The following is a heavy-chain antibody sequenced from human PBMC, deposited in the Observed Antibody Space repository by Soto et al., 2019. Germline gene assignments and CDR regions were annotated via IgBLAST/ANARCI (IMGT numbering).Heavy chain of an antibody. J-gene: IGHJ4*02. CDR2: ISAYNGNT. Sequence: QVQLVQSGAEVKKPGASVKVSCKASGYTFTSYGISWVRQAPGQGLEWMGWISAYNGNTNYAQKLQGRVTMTTDTSTSTAYRELRSLRSDDPAVYYCARGGITIFGVAQPSFFDYWGQGTLVTVSS. CDR1: GYTFTSYG. V-gene: IGHV1-18*01. CDR3: ARGGITIFGVAQPSFFDY. D-gene: IGHD3-3*01.